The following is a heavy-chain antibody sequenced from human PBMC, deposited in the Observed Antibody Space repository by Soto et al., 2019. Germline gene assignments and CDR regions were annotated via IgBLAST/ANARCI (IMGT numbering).Heavy chain of an antibody. CDR2: INPTNGNT. D-gene: IGHD3-10*01. J-gene: IGHJ3*02. CDR3: ARVNFGNAFEI. Sequence: SVKVSLKASWYTFMNYGIAWVRQAPGQGLAWMGWINPTNGNTNYARDLEGRVTVTADISATTAYMELRSLTSDDTAVYYCARVNFGNAFEIWGQGTKVTVSS. CDR1: WYTFMNYG. V-gene: IGHV1-18*01.